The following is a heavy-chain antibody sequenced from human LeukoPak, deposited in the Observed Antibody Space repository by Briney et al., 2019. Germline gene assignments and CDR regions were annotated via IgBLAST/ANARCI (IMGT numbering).Heavy chain of an antibody. D-gene: IGHD3-10*01. V-gene: IGHV3-48*03. J-gene: IGHJ5*02. CDR1: GFTFSSYE. CDR3: ARDHFGWFDP. CDR2: ISSSGSTI. Sequence: PGGSLRLSCAASGFTFSSYEMNWVRQAPGKGLEWVSYISSSGSTIYYADSVKGRFTISRDNAKNSLYLQMNSLRAEDTAVYYCARDHFGWFDPWGQGTLVTVSS.